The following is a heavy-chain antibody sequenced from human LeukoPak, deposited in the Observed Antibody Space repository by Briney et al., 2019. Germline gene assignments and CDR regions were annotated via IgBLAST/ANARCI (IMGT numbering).Heavy chain of an antibody. CDR2: INHSGST. V-gene: IGHV4-34*01. D-gene: IGHD4-11*01. CDR3: AKIMTTYYWFDY. CDR1: GGSFSGYY. Sequence: SETLSLTCAVYGGSFSGYYWSWIRQPLGKGLEWIGEINHSGSTNYNPSLKSRVTISVDTSKNQFSLKLSSVTAADTAVYYCAKIMTTYYWFDYWGQGTLVTVSS. J-gene: IGHJ4*02.